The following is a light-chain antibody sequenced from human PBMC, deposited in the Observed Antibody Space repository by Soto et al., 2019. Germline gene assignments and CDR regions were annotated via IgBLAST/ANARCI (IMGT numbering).Light chain of an antibody. CDR3: CSYAVRNTFYV. CDR1: SSDIGSQNL. CDR2: EGS. J-gene: IGLJ1*01. V-gene: IGLV2-23*03. Sequence: QSVLTQPASVSASTGQSIAISCTGASSDIGSQNLVSWYQQHPAKAPKLVIYEGSKRPSGVSDRFSGSKSANTASLTISGLHAEDEADYYCCSYAVRNTFYVFGTGTKVTVL.